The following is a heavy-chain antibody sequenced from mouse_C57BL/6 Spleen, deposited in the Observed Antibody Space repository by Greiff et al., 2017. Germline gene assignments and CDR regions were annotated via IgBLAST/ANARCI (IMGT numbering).Heavy chain of an antibody. J-gene: IGHJ2*01. Sequence: VQLVESGPGLVAPSQSLSITCTVSGFSLTSYGVHWVRQPPGKGLEWLVVIWSDRSTTYETAPKSRLSISNDNSKSQVFLKMNSLHTDDTAMYCCARQGYYGNNLDYWGQGTTLTVSS. CDR3: ARQGYYGNNLDY. CDR1: GFSLTSYG. D-gene: IGHD1-1*01. V-gene: IGHV2-6-1*01. CDR2: IWSDRST.